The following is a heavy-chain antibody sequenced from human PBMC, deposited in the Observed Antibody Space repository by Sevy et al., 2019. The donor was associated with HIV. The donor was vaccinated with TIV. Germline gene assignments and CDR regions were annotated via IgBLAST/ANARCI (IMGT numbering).Heavy chain of an antibody. D-gene: IGHD6-13*01. CDR3: ARDLMPGIAAAGTGHYYGMDX. V-gene: IGHV1-69*13. J-gene: IGHJ6*02. CDR1: GGTFSSYA. Sequence: ASVKVSCEASGGTFSSYAISWVRQAPGQGLEWMGGIIPIFGTANYPQKFQGRVTITADESTSTAYMELSSLRSEDTAVYYCARDLMPGIAAAGTGHYYGMDXWGQGTTVTVSS. CDR2: IIPIFGTA.